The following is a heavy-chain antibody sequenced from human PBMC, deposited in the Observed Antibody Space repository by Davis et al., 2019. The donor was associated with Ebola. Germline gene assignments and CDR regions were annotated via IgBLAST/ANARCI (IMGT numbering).Heavy chain of an antibody. CDR1: GFTFSSYW. J-gene: IGHJ3*02. D-gene: IGHD1-1*01. CDR3: ARALRYNPAFDI. V-gene: IGHV3-74*01. CDR2: INSDGSST. Sequence: GVLKISCAASGFTFSSYWMHWVRQAPGKGLVWVSRINSDGSSTSYADSVKGRFTISRDNAKNTLYLQMNSLRAEDTAVYYCARALRYNPAFDIWGQGTMVTVSS.